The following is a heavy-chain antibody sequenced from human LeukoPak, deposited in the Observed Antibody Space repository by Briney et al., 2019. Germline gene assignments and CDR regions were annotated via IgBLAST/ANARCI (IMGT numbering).Heavy chain of an antibody. D-gene: IGHD6-19*01. CDR3: AKVRAPSGWFNSDY. J-gene: IGHJ4*02. Sequence: GGSLRLSCSASGFTFRNYVMNWVRQAPGKGLEWVSGISGSGDSTYYADSVKGRFTISRDNSKNTLYLQMNSLRVEDTAAYYCAKVRAPSGWFNSDYWGQGTLVTVSS. CDR2: ISGSGDST. CDR1: GFTFRNYV. V-gene: IGHV3-23*01.